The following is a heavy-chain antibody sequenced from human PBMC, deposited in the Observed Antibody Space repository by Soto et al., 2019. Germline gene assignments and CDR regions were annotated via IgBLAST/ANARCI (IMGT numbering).Heavy chain of an antibody. V-gene: IGHV4-59*01. J-gene: IGHJ6*02. CDR2: IYYSGST. CDR3: ARTRLERLYYYYGMDV. D-gene: IGHD1-1*01. Sequence: PSETPSLTSTVCGGTISSYDWSGIRQHPGKGLEWIGYIYYSGSTNYNPSLKSRVTISVDTSKNQFSLKLSSVTAADTAVYYCARTRLERLYYYYGMDVWGQGTTVTVSS. CDR1: GGTISSYD.